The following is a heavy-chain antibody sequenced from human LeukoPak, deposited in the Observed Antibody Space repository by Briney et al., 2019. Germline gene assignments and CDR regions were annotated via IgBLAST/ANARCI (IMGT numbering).Heavy chain of an antibody. CDR1: GYTFTGYY. J-gene: IGHJ6*03. CDR3: VRGVPGVYFYYYMDV. Sequence: EASVKASCKASGYTFTGYYMHWVRQAPGQRLEWMGWIYGDSGDAKYSQEFQGRVTITRDTSASTAYMELSSLRSEDMAVYYCVRGVPGVYFYYYMDVWGKGTTVTVSS. CDR2: IYGDSGDA. V-gene: IGHV1-3*03. D-gene: IGHD2-8*01.